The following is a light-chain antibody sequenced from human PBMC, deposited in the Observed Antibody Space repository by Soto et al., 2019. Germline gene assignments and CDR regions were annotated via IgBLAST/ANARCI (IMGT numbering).Light chain of an antibody. CDR2: AAY. J-gene: IGKJ1*01. V-gene: IGKV1-39*01. Sequence: DIQMTQSPSSLSASAGDRVTITCRASQSISSYLNWYQQKPGKAPKLLIYAAYSLQSGVQSRLSGSGSGTDFTLTISSLQPEDFATYYCQQCYSTPITFGQGTKVDIK. CDR1: QSISSY. CDR3: QQCYSTPIT.